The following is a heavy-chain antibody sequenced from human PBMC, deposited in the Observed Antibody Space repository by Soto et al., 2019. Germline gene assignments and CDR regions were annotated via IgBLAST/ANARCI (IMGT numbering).Heavy chain of an antibody. CDR1: GFTFSSYW. CDR3: ARDLASTTIPNY. V-gene: IGHV3-7*04. J-gene: IGHJ4*02. CDR2: IKQDGSEK. D-gene: IGHD4-17*01. Sequence: EVQLVESGGGLVQPGGSLRLSCAASGFTFSSYWMSWVRQAPRNGLELVANIKQDGSEKYYVDSVMGRFTLSRDNAKHSLYLQMNSLRAADTAVYYCARDLASTTIPNYWCQGTLVTVSS.